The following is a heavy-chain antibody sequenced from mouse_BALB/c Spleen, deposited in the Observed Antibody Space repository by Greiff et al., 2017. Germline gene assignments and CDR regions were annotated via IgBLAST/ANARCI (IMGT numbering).Heavy chain of an antibody. V-gene: IGHV1-14*01. CDR3: ARWNGNVPFAY. Sequence: EVQLQQSGPELVKPGASVKMSCKASGYTFTSYVMHWVKQKPGQGLEWIGYINPYNDGTKYNAKFKGKATLTSDKSSNTAYMELSSLTSEDSAVYYCARWNGNVPFAYWGQGTLVTVSA. J-gene: IGHJ3*01. D-gene: IGHD2-1*01. CDR2: INPYNDGT. CDR1: GYTFTSYV.